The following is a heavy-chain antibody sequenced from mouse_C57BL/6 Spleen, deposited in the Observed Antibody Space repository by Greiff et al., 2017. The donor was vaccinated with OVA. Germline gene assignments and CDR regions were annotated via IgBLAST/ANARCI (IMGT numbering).Heavy chain of an antibody. D-gene: IGHD4-1*01. V-gene: IGHV5-4*01. CDR1: GFTFSSYA. J-gene: IGHJ4*01. CDR2: ISDGGSYT. CDR3: ARPSGTGTDAMDY. Sequence: EVQLQESGGGLVKPGGSLKLSCAASGFTFSSYAMSWVRQTPEKRLEWVATISDGGSYTYYPDNVKGRFTISRDNAKNNLYLQMSHLKSEDTAMYYCARPSGTGTDAMDYWGQGTSVTVSS.